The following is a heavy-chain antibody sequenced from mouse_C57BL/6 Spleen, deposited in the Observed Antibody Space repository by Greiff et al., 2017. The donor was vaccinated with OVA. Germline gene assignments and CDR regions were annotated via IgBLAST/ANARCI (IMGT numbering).Heavy chain of an antibody. CDR1: GYTFTSYW. Sequence: QVQLQQPGAELVKPGASVKLSCKASGYTFTSYWMHWVKQRPGHGLEWIGMIHPNSGSTNYNEKFKSKATLTVDKSSSTAYMQLSSLTSEDSAVYDCARSGYYGSSPYAMDYWGQGTSVTVSS. CDR3: ARSGYYGSSPYAMDY. CDR2: IHPNSGST. D-gene: IGHD1-1*01. V-gene: IGHV1-64*01. J-gene: IGHJ4*01.